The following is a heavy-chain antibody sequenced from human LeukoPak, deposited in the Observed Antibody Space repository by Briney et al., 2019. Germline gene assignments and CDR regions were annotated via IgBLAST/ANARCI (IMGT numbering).Heavy chain of an antibody. V-gene: IGHV4-4*07. CDR2: LYNGGDT. CDR3: ARGVEASGVGFYAFDI. D-gene: IGHD6-13*01. CDR1: GASIGSFY. J-gene: IGHJ3*02. Sequence: SETLSLTCTVSGASIGSFYWSWIRQPAGKGLEWIGRLYNGGDTNYSPSLRSRVTIPVDTSKSQFSLKLNSVTAADTAVYYCARGVEASGVGFYAFDIWGQGTVATVSS.